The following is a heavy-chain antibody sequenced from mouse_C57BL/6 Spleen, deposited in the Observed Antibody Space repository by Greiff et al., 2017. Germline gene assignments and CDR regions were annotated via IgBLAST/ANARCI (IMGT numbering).Heavy chain of an antibody. J-gene: IGHJ4*01. D-gene: IGHD2-2*01. CDR2: ISGGGGNP. Sequence: EVMLVESGGGLVKPGGSLKLSCAASGFTFRSYTMSWVRQTPEKRLEWVATISGGGGNPYYPDSVKGRFTISRDNAKNTLYLQMSSLRSEDTALYYCARKTNMVTTYDMDYWGQGTSVTVSS. CDR1: GFTFRSYT. V-gene: IGHV5-9*01. CDR3: ARKTNMVTTYDMDY.